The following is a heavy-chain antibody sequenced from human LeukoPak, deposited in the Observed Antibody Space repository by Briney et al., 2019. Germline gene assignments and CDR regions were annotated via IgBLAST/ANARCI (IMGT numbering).Heavy chain of an antibody. V-gene: IGHV3-30-3*01. CDR1: GFTFSSYA. D-gene: IGHD4-23*01. CDR3: ARDQVVNNYFDY. J-gene: IGHJ4*02. CDR2: ISYDGSNK. Sequence: GRSLRLSCAASGFTFSSYAMHWVRQAPGKGLEWVAVISYDGSNKYYVDSVKGRFTISGDNSKNTLYLQMNSLRAEDTAVYYCARDQVVNNYFDYWGQGTLVTVSS.